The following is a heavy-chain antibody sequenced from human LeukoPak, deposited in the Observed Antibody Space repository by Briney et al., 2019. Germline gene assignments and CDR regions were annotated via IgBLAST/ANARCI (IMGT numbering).Heavy chain of an antibody. CDR1: GGSFSGYY. CDR2: INHSGST. V-gene: IGHV4-34*01. D-gene: IGHD2-8*01. CDR3: ARGRVRTNGVRVSAFDI. Sequence: SETLSLTCAVYGGSFSGYYWSWIRQPPGKGLKWIGEINHSGSTNYNPSLKSRVTISVDTSKNQFSLKLSSVTAADTAVYYCARGRVRTNGVRVSAFDIWGQGTMVTVSS. J-gene: IGHJ3*02.